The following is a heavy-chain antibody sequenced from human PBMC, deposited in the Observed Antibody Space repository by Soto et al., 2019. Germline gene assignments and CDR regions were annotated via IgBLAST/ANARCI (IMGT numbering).Heavy chain of an antibody. CDR3: ARDPVLRYFDNPTLGAEYYYYGMDV. Sequence: GGSLRLSCAASGFTFSSYSMNWVRQAPGKGLEWVSSISSSSSYIYYADSVKGRFTISRDNAKNSLYLQMNSLRAEDTAVYYCARDPVLRYFDNPTLGAEYYYYGMDVWGQGTTVPVPS. CDR1: GFTFSSYS. CDR2: ISSSSSYI. D-gene: IGHD3-9*01. J-gene: IGHJ6*02. V-gene: IGHV3-21*01.